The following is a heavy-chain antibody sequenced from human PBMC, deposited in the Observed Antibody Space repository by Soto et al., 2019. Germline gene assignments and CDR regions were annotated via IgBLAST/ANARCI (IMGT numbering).Heavy chain of an antibody. J-gene: IGHJ4*02. CDR2: ISHDGNNK. Sequence: GGSLRLSCAASGFTFSSYTMHWVRQAPGKGLEWVAVISHDGNNKYYAGSVKGRFTISRDNSKNTLYLQMNSLRAADTATYYCARRGESTNWYIVDIPLDFWGQGTPVTVSS. CDR3: ARRGESTNWYIVDIPLDF. CDR1: GFTFSSYT. D-gene: IGHD2-15*01. V-gene: IGHV3-30-3*01.